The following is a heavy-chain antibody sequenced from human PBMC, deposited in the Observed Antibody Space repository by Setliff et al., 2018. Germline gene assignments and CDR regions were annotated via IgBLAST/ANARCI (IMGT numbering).Heavy chain of an antibody. CDR1: GFTFSKHA. CDR3: ARDCWVGATSDLDN. D-gene: IGHD1-26*01. CDR2: ISSDGNTK. Sequence: GGSLRLSCAASGFTFSKHAFHWVRQAPGKGLEWVAVISSDGNTKKFADSVEGRITISRDNSKRSLYLRLDKVRPDDTAIYYCARDCWVGATSDLDNWGKGSLVAASS. V-gene: IGHV3-30*14. J-gene: IGHJ4*02.